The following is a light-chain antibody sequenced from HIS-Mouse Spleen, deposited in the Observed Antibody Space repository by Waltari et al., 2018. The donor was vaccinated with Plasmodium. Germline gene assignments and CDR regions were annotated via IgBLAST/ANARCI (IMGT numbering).Light chain of an antibody. J-gene: IGLJ3*02. CDR1: RHINVGSYH. CDR2: YDSDSDK. V-gene: IGLV5-37*01. CDR3: MIWPSNASGV. Sequence: QPVLTQPPSSSASPGESARLTCTLPRHINVGSYHLYWYQQTPGSPPRYLLYYDSDSDKGQGSGVPSRFSGSKDASANTGILLISGLQSEDEADYYCMIWPSNASGVFGGGTKLTVL.